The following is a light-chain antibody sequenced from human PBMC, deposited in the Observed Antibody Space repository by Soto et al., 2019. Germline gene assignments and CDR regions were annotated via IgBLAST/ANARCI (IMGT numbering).Light chain of an antibody. J-gene: IGKJ3*01. V-gene: IGKV1-33*01. CDR3: QHCDYLPI. Sequence: DIQMTQSPSSLSASVGDRVTITCQASQDITSYLNWYQHKPGKAPQLLIYDASILEAGVPPRFSGSGSGTDFTLTFSSLQPVEVETYYCQHCDYLPIVGPGTTVDFK. CDR1: QDITSY. CDR2: DAS.